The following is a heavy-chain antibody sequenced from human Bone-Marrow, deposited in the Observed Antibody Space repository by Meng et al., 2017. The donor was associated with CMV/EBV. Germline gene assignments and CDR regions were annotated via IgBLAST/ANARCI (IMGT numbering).Heavy chain of an antibody. CDR2: ISWNSGSI. CDR1: GFTFDDYA. J-gene: IGHJ3*02. D-gene: IGHD6-13*01. CDR3: AKDSSSWYIGAFDI. V-gene: IGHV3-9*03. Sequence: GGSLRLSCAASGFTFDDYAMHWVRQAPGKGLEWVSGISWNSGSIGYADSVKGRFTISRDNAKNSLYLQMNSLRAEDMALYYCAKDSSSWYIGAFDIWGQGTMVTVSS.